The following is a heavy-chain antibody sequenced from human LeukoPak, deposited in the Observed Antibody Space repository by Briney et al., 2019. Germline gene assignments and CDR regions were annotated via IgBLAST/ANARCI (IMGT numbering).Heavy chain of an antibody. CDR3: ARDQDGIPAADPYYYYYMDV. J-gene: IGHJ6*03. CDR2: ISAYNGNT. CDR1: GYTFTSYG. V-gene: IGHV1-18*01. Sequence: ASVKVSCKASGYTFTSYGISWVRQAPGQGLEWMGWISAYNGNTNYAQKLQGRVTMTTDTSTSTAYMELRSLRSDDTAVYYCARDQDGIPAADPYYYYYMDVWGKGTTVTVSS. D-gene: IGHD6-13*01.